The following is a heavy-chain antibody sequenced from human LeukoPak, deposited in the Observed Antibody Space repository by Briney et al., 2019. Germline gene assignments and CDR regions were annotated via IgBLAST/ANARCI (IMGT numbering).Heavy chain of an antibody. J-gene: IGHJ5*02. CDR2: IYHSGST. CDR3: ARDGAAAGTGDWFDP. Sequence: SETLSLTCTVSGYSISSGYYWGWIRQPPGKGLEWIGSIYHSGSTYYNPSLKSRVTISVDTSKNQFSLKLSSVTAADTAVYYCARDGAAAGTGDWFDPWGQGTLVTVSS. V-gene: IGHV4-38-2*02. CDR1: GYSISSGYY. D-gene: IGHD6-13*01.